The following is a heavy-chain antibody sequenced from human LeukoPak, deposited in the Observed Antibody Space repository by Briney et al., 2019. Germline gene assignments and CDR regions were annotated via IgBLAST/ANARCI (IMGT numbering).Heavy chain of an antibody. D-gene: IGHD3-10*01. CDR1: GFTFDDYG. CDR2: INWNGGST. Sequence: GGSLRLSCAASGFTFDDYGLSWVRQAPGKGLEWVSTINWNGGSTGYADSVKGRFTISRDNAKNSLYLQMNSLRAEDTAVYYCAKDGEGLLWFGEPRNVFDYWGQGTLVTVSS. CDR3: AKDGEGLLWFGEPRNVFDY. J-gene: IGHJ4*02. V-gene: IGHV3-20*04.